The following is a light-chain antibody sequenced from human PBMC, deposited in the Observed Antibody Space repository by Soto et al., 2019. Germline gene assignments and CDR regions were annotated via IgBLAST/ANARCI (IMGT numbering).Light chain of an antibody. J-gene: IGLJ2*01. CDR3: SSYAGSNNFDVV. Sequence: QSVLTQPPSASGSPGQSVTISCTGTSSDVGGYNYVSWYQQHPGKAPKLMIYEVSKRPSGVPDRFSGSKSGNTASLTVSGLHAEDEADYYCSSYAGSNNFDVVFGGGTKLTV. CDR2: EVS. V-gene: IGLV2-8*01. CDR1: SSDVGGYNY.